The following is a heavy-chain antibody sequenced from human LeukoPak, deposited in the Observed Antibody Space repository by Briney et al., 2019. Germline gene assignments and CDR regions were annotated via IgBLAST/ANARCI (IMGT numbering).Heavy chain of an antibody. CDR1: GGSISSSSYY. V-gene: IGHV4-39*01. Sequence: PSETLSLTCTVSGGSISSSSYYWGWIRQPPGKGLEWIGSIYYSGSTYYNLSLKSRVTISVDTSKNQFSLKLSSVTAADTAVYYCARPLGYCSSTSCYGDAFDIWGQGTMVTVSS. J-gene: IGHJ3*02. D-gene: IGHD2-2*01. CDR3: ARPLGYCSSTSCYGDAFDI. CDR2: IYYSGST.